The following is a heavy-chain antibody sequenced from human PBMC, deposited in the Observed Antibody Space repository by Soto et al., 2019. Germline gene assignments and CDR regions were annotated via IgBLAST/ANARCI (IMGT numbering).Heavy chain of an antibody. D-gene: IGHD3-22*01. CDR2: ISWNSGSI. CDR3: AKDILGELYDTSGPGGGAFDI. CDR1: GFTFDDYA. Sequence: EVQLVESGGGLVQPGRSLRLSCAASGFTFDDYAMHWVRQAPGKGLEWVSGISWNSGSIGYADSVKGRFTISRDNAKNSLYLQMNSLRAEDTALYYCAKDILGELYDTSGPGGGAFDIWGQGTMVTVSS. J-gene: IGHJ3*02. V-gene: IGHV3-9*01.